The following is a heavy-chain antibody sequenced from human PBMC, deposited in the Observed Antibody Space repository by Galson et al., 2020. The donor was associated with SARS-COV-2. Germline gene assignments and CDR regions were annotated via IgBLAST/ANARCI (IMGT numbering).Heavy chain of an antibody. Sequence: SLKISCAASGFTFDDYAMHWVRQAPGKGLEWVSGISWNSGSIGYADSVKGRFTISRDNAKNSLYLQMNSLRAEDTALYYCAKENWYSSSWRAFDIWGQGTMVTVSP. CDR2: ISWNSGSI. CDR3: AKENWYSSSWRAFDI. V-gene: IGHV3-9*01. CDR1: GFTFDDYA. D-gene: IGHD6-13*01. J-gene: IGHJ3*02.